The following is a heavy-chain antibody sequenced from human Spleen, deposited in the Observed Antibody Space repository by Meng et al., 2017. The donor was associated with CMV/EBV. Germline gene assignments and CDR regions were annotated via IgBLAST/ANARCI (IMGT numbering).Heavy chain of an antibody. Sequence: LRLSCTVSGGSITSGNYYWGWIRQSPGKGLVWIGSIYYSGSTYYSPSLKSRVTISVDPSRNQFSLKLSSVTAEDTAMYYCARDYSGTEGDNWFDPWGQGTLVTVSS. CDR3: ARDYSGTEGDNWFDP. CDR2: IYYSGST. CDR1: GGSITSGNYY. V-gene: IGHV4-39*07. J-gene: IGHJ5*02. D-gene: IGHD1-1*01.